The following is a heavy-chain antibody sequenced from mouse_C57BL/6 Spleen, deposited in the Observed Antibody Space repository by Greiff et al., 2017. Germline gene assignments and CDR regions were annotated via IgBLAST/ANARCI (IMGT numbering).Heavy chain of an antibody. Sequence: QVQLKESGPGLVQPSQSLSITCTVSGFSLTSYGVHWVRQSPGKGLEWLGVIWSGGSTDYNAAFISRLSISKDNSKSQVFFKMNSLQADDTAIYYCARNWVRRDYYAMDYWGQGTSVTVSS. J-gene: IGHJ4*01. V-gene: IGHV2-2*01. CDR2: IWSGGST. D-gene: IGHD2-1*01. CDR1: GFSLTSYG. CDR3: ARNWVRRDYYAMDY.